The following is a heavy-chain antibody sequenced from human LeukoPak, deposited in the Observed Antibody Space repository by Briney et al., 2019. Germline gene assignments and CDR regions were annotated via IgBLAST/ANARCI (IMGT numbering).Heavy chain of an antibody. CDR3: ARDWNCSGGSCYTFYYYMNG. J-gene: IGHJ6*03. V-gene: IGHV3-21*01. CDR2: ISSSSSYR. CDR1: GFTFSSYS. Sequence: GGSLRLSCAASGFTFSSYSMKWVRQAPGEGLEWVSSISSSSSYRYYVESVKGRFTISRDTAKNSLYLQMNRLRAEDTAVYYCARDWNCSGGSCYTFYYYMNGCGKGTTVT. D-gene: IGHD2-15*01.